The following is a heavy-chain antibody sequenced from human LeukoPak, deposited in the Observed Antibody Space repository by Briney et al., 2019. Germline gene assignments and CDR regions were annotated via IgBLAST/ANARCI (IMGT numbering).Heavy chain of an antibody. CDR2: ISSASNYI. CDR3: AKDVVYGSGSEFDY. D-gene: IGHD3-10*01. CDR1: GFSFSYYS. Sequence: GGSLRLSCVASGFSFSYYSMIWVRQAPGKGLEWVSSISSASNYISYADSLKGRFTISRDNAKTSLYLQMNSLRAEDTAVYYCAKDVVYGSGSEFDYWGQGTLVTVSS. J-gene: IGHJ4*02. V-gene: IGHV3-21*04.